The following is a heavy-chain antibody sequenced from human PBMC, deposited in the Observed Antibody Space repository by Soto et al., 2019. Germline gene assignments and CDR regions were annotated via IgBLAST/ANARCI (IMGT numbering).Heavy chain of an antibody. D-gene: IGHD6-19*01. CDR2: IYGGGTT. CDR1: GFTVSSKY. J-gene: IGHJ4*02. V-gene: IGHV3-53*01. Sequence: EVQLVESGGGLIQPGGSLRISCAASGFTVSSKYMTWVRQAPGKGLEWVSVIYGGGTTYYADSVKGRFTISRANSKNTLYLQVNSLRAEDTAVYYCVQTTGWPGFDFWGQGTLVTVSS. CDR3: VQTTGWPGFDF.